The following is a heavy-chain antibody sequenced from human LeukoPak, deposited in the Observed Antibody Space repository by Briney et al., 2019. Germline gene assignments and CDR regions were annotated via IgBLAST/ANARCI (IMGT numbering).Heavy chain of an antibody. Sequence: SETLSLTCTVSGGSISSYYWSWIRQPPGKGLEWIGYIYYSGSTNYNPSLKSRVTISVDTSKNQFSLKLSSVTAADTAVYYCARGIAVARGYFDYWGQGTLVTVSS. V-gene: IGHV4-59*01. J-gene: IGHJ4*02. CDR2: IYYSGST. D-gene: IGHD6-19*01. CDR1: GGSISSYY. CDR3: ARGIAVARGYFDY.